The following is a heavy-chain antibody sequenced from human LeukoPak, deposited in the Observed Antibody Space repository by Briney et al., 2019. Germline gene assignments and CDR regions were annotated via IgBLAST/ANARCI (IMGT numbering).Heavy chain of an antibody. V-gene: IGHV3-23*01. J-gene: IGHJ4*02. D-gene: IGHD6-19*01. CDR3: AKDPPGGSSGWPD. CDR2: ISDSGDRK. Sequence: PGGSLRLSCAASGFTFSSYGMHWVRQAPGKGLEWVSAISDSGDRKYYADSVRGRVSISRDNSKDTLYLEMNSLRAEDTAIYYCAKDPPGGSSGWPDWGQGTLVTVSS. CDR1: GFTFSSYG.